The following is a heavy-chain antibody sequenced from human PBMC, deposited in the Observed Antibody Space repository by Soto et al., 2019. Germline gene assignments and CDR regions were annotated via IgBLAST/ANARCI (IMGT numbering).Heavy chain of an antibody. CDR3: AHRPGTGSYDF. V-gene: IGHV2-5*02. J-gene: IGHJ4*02. CDR1: GFSLTTYGEG. CDR2: IYWDDYK. Sequence: QISLKESGPTVVKPTQTLTLTCTFSGFSLTTYGEGVAWIRQPPEKALEWLALIYWDDYKRYSPSLRTRLTITKDTSKNQVVVTMTDTDPEDTGTYFCAHRPGTGSYDFWGQGILVTVSS. D-gene: IGHD3-10*01.